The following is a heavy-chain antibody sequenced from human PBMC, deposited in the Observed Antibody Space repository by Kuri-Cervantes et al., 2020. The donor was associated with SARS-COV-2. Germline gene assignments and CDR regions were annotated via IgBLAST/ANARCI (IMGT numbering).Heavy chain of an antibody. V-gene: IGHV4-34*01. D-gene: IGHD2-2*01. J-gene: IGHJ6*02. CDR2: INHSVST. Sequence: GSLRLSCAVYGGSFSGYYWSWIRQPPGKGLEWIGEINHSVSTNYNPSLKRRVTISVDTSKNQFSLKLSSVTAADTAVYYCARVLLGDIVVVPAAAEYYGLDVWGQGTTVTVSS. CDR1: GGSFSGYY. CDR3: ARVLLGDIVVVPAAAEYYGLDV.